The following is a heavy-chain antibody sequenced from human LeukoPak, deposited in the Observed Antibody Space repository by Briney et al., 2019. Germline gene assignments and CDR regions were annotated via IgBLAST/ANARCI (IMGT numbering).Heavy chain of an antibody. V-gene: IGHV3-7*01. Sequence: PGGSLRLSCAASGFAFSNYWLGWVRQAPGRGLKWVANMKQDGSEEYYVESVRGRFTISRDNAKNSLYLQMNSLRVEDTGVYYCARDRGPNTFDHWGQGTLLTVSS. CDR1: GFAFSNYW. CDR2: MKQDGSEE. CDR3: ARDRGPNTFDH. D-gene: IGHD3-10*01. J-gene: IGHJ4*02.